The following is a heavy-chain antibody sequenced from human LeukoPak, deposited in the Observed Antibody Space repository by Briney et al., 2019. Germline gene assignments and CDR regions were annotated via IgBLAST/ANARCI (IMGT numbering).Heavy chain of an antibody. CDR1: GDSISSGSYH. J-gene: IGHJ5*02. V-gene: IGHV4-61*02. CDR3: ARESAYGDYGIGWFDP. Sequence: SETLSLTCTVSGDSISSGSYHWSWIRQPAGKGLEWIGRIYTSGSTNYNPSLKSRVTISVDTSKNRFSLKLRSVTAADTAVYYCARESAYGDYGIGWFDPWGQGTLVTVSS. D-gene: IGHD4-17*01. CDR2: IYTSGST.